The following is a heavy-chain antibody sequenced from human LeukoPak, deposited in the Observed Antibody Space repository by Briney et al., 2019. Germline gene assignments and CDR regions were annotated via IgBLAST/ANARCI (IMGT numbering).Heavy chain of an antibody. J-gene: IGHJ5*02. CDR3: ARLNYDILTGPNWFDP. CDR2: IYYSGST. Sequence: SETLSLTCTVSGGSISSGGYYWSWIRQHPGKGLEWIGYIYYSGSTYYNPSLKSRVTISVDTSKNQFSLKLSCVTAADTAVYYCARLNYDILTGPNWFDPWGQGTLVTVSS. CDR1: GGSISSGGYY. V-gene: IGHV4-31*03. D-gene: IGHD3-9*01.